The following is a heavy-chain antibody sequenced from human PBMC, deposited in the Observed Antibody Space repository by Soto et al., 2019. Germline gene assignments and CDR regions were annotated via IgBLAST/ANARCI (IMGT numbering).Heavy chain of an antibody. J-gene: IGHJ4*02. V-gene: IGHV3-30*18. Sequence: HPGGSLSLSCVGSGFTFSNYGMHWVRKPPGKGLEWVALISDDGDKRYYADSVRGRLIISRDNSKDTLYLQMNSLGPDDTAVYFCAKARVRIVGANSFDYWGQGTPVTVSS. CDR2: ISDDGDKR. CDR3: AKARVRIVGANSFDY. CDR1: GFTFSNYG. D-gene: IGHD1-26*01.